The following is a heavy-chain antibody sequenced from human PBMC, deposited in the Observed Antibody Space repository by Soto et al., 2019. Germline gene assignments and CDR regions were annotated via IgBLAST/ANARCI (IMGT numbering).Heavy chain of an antibody. J-gene: IGHJ3*01. V-gene: IGHV3-7*05. CDR1: GFTFSTYW. CDR3: ARDLSPNYSTYWVDAFDF. CDR2: INQDGSVQ. D-gene: IGHD2-21*01. Sequence: EVQLVESGGGLVQPGGSLRLSCAASGFTFSTYWMTWVRQAPGKGLEWVANINQDGSVQNYVDSVKGRFTISRDNAENSLYLQMNSLRAEDAAVYYCARDLSPNYSTYWVDAFDFWGQGKMVNVSS.